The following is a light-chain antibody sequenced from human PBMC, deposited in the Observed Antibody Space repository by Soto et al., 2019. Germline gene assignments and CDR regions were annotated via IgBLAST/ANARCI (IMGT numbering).Light chain of an antibody. CDR3: SSYRAGGPFV. V-gene: IGLV2-14*03. CDR1: SSDVGSYNY. CDR2: DVR. Sequence: QSVLTQPASVSGSPGQSIAISCTGTSSDVGSYNYVSWHQQLPGKAPTLIISDVRNRPSGVSHRFSGTTSGNTSSLTISGLQAEDEADYFYSSYRAGGPFVFGTGTKGTVL. J-gene: IGLJ1*01.